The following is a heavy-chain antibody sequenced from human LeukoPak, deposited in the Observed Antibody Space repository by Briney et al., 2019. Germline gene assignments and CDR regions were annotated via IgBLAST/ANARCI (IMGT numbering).Heavy chain of an antibody. V-gene: IGHV4-39*01. CDR3: ARRGLLVVPL. Sequence: SETLSLTCTVSGSSVRTSDSYWVWVRQPPGKGLEWIGSIYYGGDTYHNPSLKSRVIISKDTSKNQFSLMLTSVTAADTAVYYCARRGLLVVPLWGQGILVTVSS. CDR1: GSSVRTSDSY. D-gene: IGHD2-15*01. J-gene: IGHJ4*02. CDR2: IYYGGDT.